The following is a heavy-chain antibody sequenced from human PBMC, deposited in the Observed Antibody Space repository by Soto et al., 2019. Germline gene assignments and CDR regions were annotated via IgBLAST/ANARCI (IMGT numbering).Heavy chain of an antibody. CDR3: AADADSSGYPWFDP. CDR2: IIPIFGTA. D-gene: IGHD3-22*01. Sequence: SVKVSCKASGGTFSSYAISWVRQAPGQGLEWMGGIIPIFGTANYAQKFQERVTITRDMSTSTAYMELSSLRSEDTAVYYCAADADSSGYPWFDPWGQATLVTVS. CDR1: GGTFSSYA. J-gene: IGHJ5*02. V-gene: IGHV1-69*05.